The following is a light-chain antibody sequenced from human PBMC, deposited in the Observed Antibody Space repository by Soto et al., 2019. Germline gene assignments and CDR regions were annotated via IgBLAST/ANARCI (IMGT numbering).Light chain of an antibody. Sequence: QSVLTQPASVSGSPGQSITISCSGTSSDVGNYNYVSWYQQHQGKGPKLIIYHVSYRPSGVSNRFSGSKSGNTASLTISGLQAEDEADYYCTSYTTISTYVFGTGTKVTVL. CDR3: TSYTTISTYV. CDR1: SSDVGNYNY. CDR2: HVS. J-gene: IGLJ1*01. V-gene: IGLV2-14*01.